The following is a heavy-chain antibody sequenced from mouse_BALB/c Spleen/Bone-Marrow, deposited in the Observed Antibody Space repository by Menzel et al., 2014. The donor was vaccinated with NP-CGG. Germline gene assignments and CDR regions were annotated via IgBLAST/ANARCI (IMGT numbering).Heavy chain of an antibody. CDR1: GFSLSRYS. V-gene: IGHV2-6-4*01. D-gene: IGHD2-1*01. J-gene: IGHJ4*01. CDR3: ARIYGNFEAVDY. CDR2: IWGGGST. Sequence: VQLVESGPGLVAPSQSLSITCTVSGFSLSRYSVHWVRQPPGKGLEWLGMIWGGGSTDYNSALKSRLMISKDNSKSQVFLKMNSLQTDDTALYYCARIYGNFEAVDYWGQGTSVTVSS.